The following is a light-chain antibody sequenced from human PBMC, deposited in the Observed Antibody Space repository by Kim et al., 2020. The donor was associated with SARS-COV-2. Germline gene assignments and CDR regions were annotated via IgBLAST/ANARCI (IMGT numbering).Light chain of an antibody. CDR1: QGISNY. CDR3: QYCKSAPLT. CDR2: ATS. V-gene: IGKV1-27*01. J-gene: IGKJ3*01. Sequence: DIQMTQSPSSLSASVGDRVTITCRASQGISNYLAWCQQKLGKVPKLLIYATSTLESGGPSRFSGSTSGTDFTLTISSLQPEDVATYYCQYCKSAPLTFGPGTKVNIK.